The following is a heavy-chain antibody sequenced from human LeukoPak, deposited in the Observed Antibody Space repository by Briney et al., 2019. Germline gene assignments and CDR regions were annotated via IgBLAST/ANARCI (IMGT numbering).Heavy chain of an antibody. D-gene: IGHD6-13*01. CDR2: INHSGST. V-gene: IGHV4-34*01. Sequence: SETLSLTCTVSGGSISGYYWSWIRQPPGKGLEWIGEINHSGSTNYNPSLKSRVTISVDTSKNQFSLKLSSVTAADTAVYYCARGGIAAAGDYWGQGTLVTVSS. J-gene: IGHJ4*02. CDR3: ARGGIAAAGDY. CDR1: GGSISGYY.